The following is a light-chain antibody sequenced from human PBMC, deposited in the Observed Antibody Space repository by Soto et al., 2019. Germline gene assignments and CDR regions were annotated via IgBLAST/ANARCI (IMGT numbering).Light chain of an antibody. V-gene: IGKV3-20*01. J-gene: IGKJ1*01. CDR1: QSVSTSH. Sequence: EIVLTQSPGTLSWSPGERATLSCRASQSVSTSHLAWDQQKPGQAPMRRIDGASNRATGIPGRFSGRGSGTDVALTSSRLEPEDFAGYYGQLYERSQTWTVGKGTNVEI. CDR3: QLYERSQTWT. CDR2: GAS.